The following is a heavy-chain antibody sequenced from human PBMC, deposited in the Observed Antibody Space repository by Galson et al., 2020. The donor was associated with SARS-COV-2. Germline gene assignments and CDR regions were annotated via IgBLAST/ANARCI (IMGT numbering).Heavy chain of an antibody. CDR2: IIPIFGTA. J-gene: IGHJ6*03. CDR3: ARGGGHYDFWSGPGDMDV. Sequence: SVKVSCKASGGTFSSYAISWVRQAPGQGLEWMGGIIPIFGTANYAQKFQGRVTITADESTSTAYMELSSLRSEDTAVYYCARGGGHYDFWSGPGDMDVWGKGTTVTVSS. CDR1: GGTFSSYA. V-gene: IGHV1-69*13. D-gene: IGHD3-3*01.